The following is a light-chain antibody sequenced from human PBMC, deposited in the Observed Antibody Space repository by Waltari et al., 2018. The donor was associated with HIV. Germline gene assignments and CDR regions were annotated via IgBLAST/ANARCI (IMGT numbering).Light chain of an antibody. Sequence: SDVLTQPTSGSVAPGQTARIPCGGNSIGSKSVDWYQRRPGQATDLVVYDNGGRPSGIPERFSGSKSGNTATLTISRVEAGDEADFYCQVWDSSSDHPRVVFGGGTKVTVL. CDR2: DNG. CDR3: QVWDSSSDHPRVV. J-gene: IGLJ2*01. V-gene: IGLV3-21*02. CDR1: SIGSKS.